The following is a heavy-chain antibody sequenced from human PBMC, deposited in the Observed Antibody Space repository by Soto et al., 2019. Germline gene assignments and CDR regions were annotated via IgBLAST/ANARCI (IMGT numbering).Heavy chain of an antibody. V-gene: IGHV4-59*01. D-gene: IGHD5-12*01. Sequence: PSETLSLTCTVSGDSISSYYWSWIRQPPGKGLEWIGYIYYSGSTNYNPSLKSRVTISVDTSKNQFSLKLSSVTAADTAVYYCARNVDIVATIRGYYFDYWGQGTLVTVSS. CDR1: GDSISSYY. J-gene: IGHJ4*02. CDR3: ARNVDIVATIRGYYFDY. CDR2: IYYSGST.